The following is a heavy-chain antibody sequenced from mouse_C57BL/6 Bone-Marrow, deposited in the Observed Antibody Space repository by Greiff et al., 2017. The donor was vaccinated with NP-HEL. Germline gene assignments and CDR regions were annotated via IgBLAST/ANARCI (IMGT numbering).Heavy chain of an antibody. D-gene: IGHD3-2*02. J-gene: IGHJ2*01. Sequence: LQESGAELARPGASVKLSCKASGYTFTSYGISWVKQRTGQGLEWIGEIYPRSGNTYYNEKFKGKATLTADKSSSTAYMELRSLTSEDSAVYFCARASSGWRRDYWGQGTTLTVSS. CDR3: ARASSGWRRDY. CDR2: IYPRSGNT. V-gene: IGHV1-81*01. CDR1: GYTFTSYG.